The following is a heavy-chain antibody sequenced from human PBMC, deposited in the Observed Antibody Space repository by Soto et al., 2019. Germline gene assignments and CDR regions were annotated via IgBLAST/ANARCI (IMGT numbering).Heavy chain of an antibody. Sequence: GSLRLSCAASGFTFSSYAMHWVRQAPGKGLEWVAVISYDGSNKYYADSVKGRFTISRDNSKNTLYLQMNSLRAEDTAVYYCTRDLESGWPRDYWGQGTLVTVSS. J-gene: IGHJ4*02. D-gene: IGHD6-19*01. CDR3: TRDLESGWPRDY. CDR1: GFTFSSYA. V-gene: IGHV3-30-3*01. CDR2: ISYDGSNK.